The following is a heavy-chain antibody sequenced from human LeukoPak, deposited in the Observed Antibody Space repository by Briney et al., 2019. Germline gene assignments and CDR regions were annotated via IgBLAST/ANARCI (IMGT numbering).Heavy chain of an antibody. J-gene: IGHJ4*02. V-gene: IGHV4-31*03. Sequence: SETLSLTCTVSGASISTDGYYWSWIRQHPGKGLEWIGYIYHSGFTYDNPSLKSRLAISVDASKNQFSLKLSSVTAADTAVYYCAGRGGYCSGGSCELDYWGQGTLVTVSS. CDR1: GASISTDGYY. CDR3: AGRGGYCSGGSCELDY. CDR2: IYHSGFT. D-gene: IGHD2-15*01.